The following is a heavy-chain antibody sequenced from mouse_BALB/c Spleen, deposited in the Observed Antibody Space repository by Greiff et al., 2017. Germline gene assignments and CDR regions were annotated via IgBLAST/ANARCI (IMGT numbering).Heavy chain of an antibody. D-gene: IGHD2-3*01. V-gene: IGHV5-9-4*01. Sequence: EVKLMESGGGLVKPGGSLKLSCAASGFTFSSYAMSWVRQSPEKRLEWVAEISSGGSYTYYPDTVTGRFTISRDNAKNTLYLEMSSLRSEDTAMYYCARPYHGNYFDYWGQGTTLTVSS. CDR2: ISSGGSYT. J-gene: IGHJ2*01. CDR1: GFTFSSYA. CDR3: ARPYHGNYFDY.